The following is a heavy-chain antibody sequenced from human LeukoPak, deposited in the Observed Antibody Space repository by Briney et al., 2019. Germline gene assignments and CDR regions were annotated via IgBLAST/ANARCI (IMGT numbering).Heavy chain of an antibody. CDR2: MNPNSGNT. J-gene: IGHJ6*03. D-gene: IGHD6-19*01. Sequence: ASVKVSCKASGYTFTSYGISWVRQATGQGLEWMGWMNPNSGNTGYAQKFQGRVTMTRNTSISTAYMELSSLRSEDTAVYYCARGQGTIAVVPRDYYMDVWGKGTTVTISS. V-gene: IGHV1-8*02. CDR3: ARGQGTIAVVPRDYYMDV. CDR1: GYTFTSYG.